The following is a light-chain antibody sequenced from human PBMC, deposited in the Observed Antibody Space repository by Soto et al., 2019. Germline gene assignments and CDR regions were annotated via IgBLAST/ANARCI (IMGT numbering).Light chain of an antibody. CDR2: VGTGGIVG. CDR1: SGYSNYK. V-gene: IGLV9-49*01. Sequence: QPVLTQPPYASASLGASVTLTCTLSSGYSNYKVDWYQQRPGKGPRFVMRVGTGGIVGSKGDGIPDRFSVLGSGLNRYLTIKNIQEEDECDYHCGADHGSGSNFVHVVFGGGTKLTVL. CDR3: GADHGSGSNFVHVV. J-gene: IGLJ2*01.